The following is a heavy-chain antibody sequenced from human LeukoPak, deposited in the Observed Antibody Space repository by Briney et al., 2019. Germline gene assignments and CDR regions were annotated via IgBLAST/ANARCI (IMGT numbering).Heavy chain of an antibody. Sequence: SETLSLTCTVSGGSITSYFWTWIRQPPGKGLEWIGYIYHSGTTNYNPSLKSRVTISVDTSKNQFSLRLSSMTAADTAVYYCAQKAPYSPGYSQHWGQGTLVTVSS. J-gene: IGHJ1*01. V-gene: IGHV4-59*01. CDR2: IYHSGTT. CDR3: AQKAPYSPGYSQH. D-gene: IGHD2-15*01. CDR1: GGSITSYF.